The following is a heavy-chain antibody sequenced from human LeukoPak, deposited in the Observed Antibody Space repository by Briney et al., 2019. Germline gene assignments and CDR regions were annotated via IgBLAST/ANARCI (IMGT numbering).Heavy chain of an antibody. Sequence: SVKVSCKASGGTFSSYAISWVRQAPGQGLEWMGGIIPIFGTANYAQKFQGRVTITADESTSTAYMELSSLRSEDTAVYYCARGNYDFWSGYYGSDYWGQGTLVTVSS. CDR1: GGTFSSYA. V-gene: IGHV1-69*01. J-gene: IGHJ4*02. CDR3: ARGNYDFWSGYYGSDY. CDR2: IIPIFGTA. D-gene: IGHD3-3*01.